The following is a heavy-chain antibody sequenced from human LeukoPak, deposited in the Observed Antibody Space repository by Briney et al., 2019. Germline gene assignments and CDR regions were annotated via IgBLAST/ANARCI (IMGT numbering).Heavy chain of an antibody. CDR1: GFTFSSYE. CDR2: ISSSGTTI. CDR3: ARVGVVVAATGNLWFDP. D-gene: IGHD2-15*01. Sequence: QPGGSLRLSCAASGFTFSSYEMNWVRQAPGKGLEXXXYISSSGTTIYYADSVKGRFTISRDNAKNSLYLQMNSLRAEDTAVYYCARVGVVVAATGNLWFDPWGQGTLVTVSS. V-gene: IGHV3-48*03. J-gene: IGHJ5*02.